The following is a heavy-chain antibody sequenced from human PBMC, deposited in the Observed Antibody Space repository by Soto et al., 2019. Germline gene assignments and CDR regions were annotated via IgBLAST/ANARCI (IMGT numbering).Heavy chain of an antibody. Sequence: ASVKVSCKPSVYTFTSYAMHCVRHAPGQGLERLGWINTHNGNTNYAQNLQGRVIMTADTSTSTAYMELRSLRSDDTAIYYCTREGSAPYYYYGMDAWGQGTTVTVSS. V-gene: IGHV1-18*01. J-gene: IGHJ6*02. D-gene: IGHD3-10*01. CDR3: TREGSAPYYYYGMDA. CDR1: VYTFTSYA. CDR2: INTHNGNT.